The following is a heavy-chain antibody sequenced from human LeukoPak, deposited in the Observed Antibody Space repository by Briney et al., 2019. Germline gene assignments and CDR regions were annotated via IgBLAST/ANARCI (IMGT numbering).Heavy chain of an antibody. J-gene: IGHJ4*02. CDR1: GYTFTSYD. V-gene: IGHV1-8*01. CDR3: ATTRGGDYYYDSSGYWSYGY. D-gene: IGHD3-22*01. CDR2: MNSNSGNT. Sequence: ASVKVSCKASGYTFTSYDINWVRQATGQGLEWMGWMNSNSGNTGYAQKFQGRVTMTRNTSISTAYMELSSLRSEDTAVYYCATTRGGDYYYDSSGYWSYGYWGQGTLVTVSS.